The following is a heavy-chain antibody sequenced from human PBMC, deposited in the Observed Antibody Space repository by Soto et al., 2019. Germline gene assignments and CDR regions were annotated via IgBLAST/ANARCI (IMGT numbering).Heavy chain of an antibody. CDR2: IYYSGST. CDR1: GGSISSYY. V-gene: IGHV4-59*08. CDR3: AKLYSGYDDAFDI. D-gene: IGHD5-12*01. Sequence: PSETLSLTCTVSGGSISSYYWSWIRQPPGKGLEWIGYIYYSGSTNYNPSLKSRVTISVDTSKNQFSLKLSSVTAADTAVYYCAKLYSGYDDAFDIWGQGTMLTVSS. J-gene: IGHJ3*02.